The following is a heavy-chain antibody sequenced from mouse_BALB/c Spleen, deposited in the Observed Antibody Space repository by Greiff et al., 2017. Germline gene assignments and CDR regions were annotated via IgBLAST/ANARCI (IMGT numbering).Heavy chain of an antibody. J-gene: IGHJ2*01. CDR2: ISSGGSYT. CDR1: GFTFSSYA. Sequence: EVKLVESGGGLVKPGGSLKLSCAASGFTFSSYAMSWVRQSPEKRLEWVAEISSGGSYTYYPDTVTGRFTISRDNAKNTLYLEMSSLRSEDTAMYYCARRTHYFDYWGQGTTLTVSS. CDR3: ARRTHYFDY. V-gene: IGHV5-9-4*01.